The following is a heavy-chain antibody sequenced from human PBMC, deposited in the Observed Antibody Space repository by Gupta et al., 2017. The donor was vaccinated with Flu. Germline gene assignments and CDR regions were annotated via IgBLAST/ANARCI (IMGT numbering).Heavy chain of an antibody. CDR1: GFTFSSYD. Sequence: EVQLVESGGGLVQPGGSLRLSCAASGFTFSSYDMHWVRQVTGKGLEWVAGIDTYDNTDYPDSVKGRFTISREFAKNSLYLQMSSLRAGDTAVYYCARQQKTSRGSGFYYYGMDVWGQGTTVTVSS. CDR2: IDTYDNT. D-gene: IGHD3-10*01. J-gene: IGHJ6*02. CDR3: ARQQKTSRGSGFYYYGMDV. V-gene: IGHV3-13*01.